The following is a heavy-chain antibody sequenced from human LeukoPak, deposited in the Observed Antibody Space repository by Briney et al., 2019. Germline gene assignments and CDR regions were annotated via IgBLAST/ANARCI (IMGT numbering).Heavy chain of an antibody. D-gene: IGHD4-17*01. J-gene: IGHJ4*02. CDR2: LYSGGST. Sequence: GGSLRLSCAASGFTVSSNYMSWVRQAPGKGLEWLSVLYSGGSTYYADSVNGRFTISRDNSKNTVYLQMNSLRAEDTAIYYCAKGGVRPVTTGDYWGQGTLVTVSS. V-gene: IGHV3-66*01. CDR3: AKGGVRPVTTGDY. CDR1: GFTVSSNY.